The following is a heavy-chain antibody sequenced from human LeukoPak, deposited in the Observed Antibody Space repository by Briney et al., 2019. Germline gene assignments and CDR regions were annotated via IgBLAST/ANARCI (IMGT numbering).Heavy chain of an antibody. CDR2: ISGGGSST. V-gene: IGHV3-23*01. Sequence: GGSLRLSCAVSGFTFSSYAMSWVRQAPGKGLEWVSTISGGGSSTYYADSVKGRFTISRDNSKNTLYLQMNSLRAEDTAVYYCAKDRPVKGISSGWYGPPDYWGQGTLVTVSS. CDR1: GFTFSSYA. D-gene: IGHD6-19*01. J-gene: IGHJ4*02. CDR3: AKDRPVKGISSGWYGPPDY.